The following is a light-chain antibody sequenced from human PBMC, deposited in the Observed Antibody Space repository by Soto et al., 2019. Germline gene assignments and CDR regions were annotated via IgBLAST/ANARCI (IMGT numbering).Light chain of an antibody. CDR1: QSISNW. Sequence: DIQMTESPSTLSASVGDRLTITVRASQSISNWLAWYQQKPGKAPKLLIYRASSLESGVPSRFSGSGSGTEFTLTISSLQPDDFATYFCQQYNTYSTFGQGTKVDIK. J-gene: IGKJ1*01. V-gene: IGKV1-5*03. CDR3: QQYNTYST. CDR2: RAS.